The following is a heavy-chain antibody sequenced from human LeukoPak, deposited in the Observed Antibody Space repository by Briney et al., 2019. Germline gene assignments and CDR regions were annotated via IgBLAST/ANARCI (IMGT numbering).Heavy chain of an antibody. CDR2: ISSSGSTI. D-gene: IGHD6-19*01. J-gene: IGHJ4*02. Sequence: GGSLRLSCAASGFTFSSYEMNWVRQAPGKGLEWVSYISSSGSTIYYADSVKGRFTISRDNAKNSLYLQMNSLRAEDTAVYYCAKDRRQWLVKSFDYWGQGTLVTVSS. CDR3: AKDRRQWLVKSFDY. V-gene: IGHV3-48*03. CDR1: GFTFSSYE.